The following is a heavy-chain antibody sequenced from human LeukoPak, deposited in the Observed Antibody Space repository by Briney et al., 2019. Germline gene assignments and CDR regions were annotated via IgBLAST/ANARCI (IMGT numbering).Heavy chain of an antibody. D-gene: IGHD2-2*01. V-gene: IGHV4-59*08. J-gene: IGHJ4*02. CDR3: ARGSTSSLWYFEY. CDR1: GDSISSHY. CDR2: SHYSGSN. Sequence: PSETLSLTCTVSGDSISSHYWGWIRQPPGKGLEWIGYSHYSGSNDYNPSLTSRLTISRDTSKSQFSLKLSSVTAADTAVYYCARGSTSSLWYFEYWGQGTLVTVSS.